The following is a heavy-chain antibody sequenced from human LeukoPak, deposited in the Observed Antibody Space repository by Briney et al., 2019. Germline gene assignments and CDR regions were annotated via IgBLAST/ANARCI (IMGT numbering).Heavy chain of an antibody. Sequence: ASVKVSCKASGYTFTGYYMHWVRQAPGQGLEWMGWINPNSGGTNYAQKFQGRVTMTRDTSISTAYMELSRLRSDDTAVYYCARADYDILTGYYKPLDYWGQGTLVTVSS. V-gene: IGHV1-2*02. CDR2: INPNSGGT. D-gene: IGHD3-9*01. CDR3: ARADYDILTGYYKPLDY. J-gene: IGHJ4*02. CDR1: GYTFTGYY.